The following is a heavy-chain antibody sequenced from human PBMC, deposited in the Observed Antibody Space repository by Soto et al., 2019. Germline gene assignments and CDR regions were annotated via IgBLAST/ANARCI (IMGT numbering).Heavy chain of an antibody. CDR3: ARESIVVVPAAIRYYYGMDV. CDR1: GFTVSSNY. J-gene: IGHJ6*02. V-gene: IGHV3-53*01. CDR2: IYSGGST. D-gene: IGHD2-2*02. Sequence: PVGSLRLSCAASGFTVSSNYMSWVRQAPGKGLEWVSVIYSGGSTYYADSVKGRFTISRDNSKNTLYLQMNSLRAEDTAVYYCARESIVVVPAAIRYYYGMDVWGQGTTVTVSS.